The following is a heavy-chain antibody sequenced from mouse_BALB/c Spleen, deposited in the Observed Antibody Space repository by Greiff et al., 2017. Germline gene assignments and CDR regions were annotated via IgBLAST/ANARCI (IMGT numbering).Heavy chain of an antibody. CDR1: GFSLTSYG. Sequence: VQRVESGPGLVAPSQSLSITCTVSGFSLTSYGVHWVRQPPGKGLEWLGVIWAGGSTNYNSALMSRLSISKDNSKSQVFLKMNSLQTDDTAMYYCARGPESIYGSSYWFAYWGQGTLVTVSA. D-gene: IGHD1-1*01. CDR2: IWAGGST. V-gene: IGHV2-9*02. CDR3: ARGPESIYGSSYWFAY. J-gene: IGHJ3*01.